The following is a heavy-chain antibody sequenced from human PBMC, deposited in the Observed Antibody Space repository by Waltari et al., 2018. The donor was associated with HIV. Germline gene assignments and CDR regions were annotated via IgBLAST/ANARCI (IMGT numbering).Heavy chain of an antibody. J-gene: IGHJ6*02. V-gene: IGHV1-69*01. CDR3: ARTMRLAGYYNGRDV. Sequence: QVQLVQSGAEVRTPGSSVKVSCKTSGDTFSKYAITWVRQAPGQGLEWMGGIIPRFATTHYAQHFQDRVTISADETTGTAYMELSRLRSQDTAVYYCARTMRLAGYYNGRDVWGQWTTVTVS. D-gene: IGHD3-22*01. CDR1: GDTFSKYA. CDR2: IIPRFATT.